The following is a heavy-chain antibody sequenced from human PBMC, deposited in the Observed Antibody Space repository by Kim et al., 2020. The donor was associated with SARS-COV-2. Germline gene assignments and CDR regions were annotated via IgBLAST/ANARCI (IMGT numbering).Heavy chain of an antibody. V-gene: IGHV1-8*01. CDR3: ARANSGSYYPFKFYYYYGMDV. CDR1: GYTFTSYD. D-gene: IGHD3-10*01. CDR2: MNPNSGNT. Sequence: ASVKVSCKASGYTFTSYDINWVRQATGQGLEWMGWMNPNSGNTGYAQKFQGRVTMTRNTSISTAYMELSSLRSEDTAVYYCARANSGSYYPFKFYYYYGMDVWGQGTTVTVSS. J-gene: IGHJ6*02.